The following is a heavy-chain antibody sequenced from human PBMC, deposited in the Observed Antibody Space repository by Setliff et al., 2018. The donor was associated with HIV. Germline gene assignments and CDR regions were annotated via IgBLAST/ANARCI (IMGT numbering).Heavy chain of an antibody. V-gene: IGHV1-69*05. CDR1: GGTFSRYA. CDR2: IIPIFGTA. Sequence: ASVKVSCKASGGTFSRYAISWVRQAPGQGLEWMGGIIPIFGTANYAQKFQGRVTITTDESTSTAYMELSSLGSEDTAVYYCASAPIVGGRAFDIWGKGTMVTVSS. CDR3: ASAPIVGGRAFDI. J-gene: IGHJ3*02. D-gene: IGHD1-26*01.